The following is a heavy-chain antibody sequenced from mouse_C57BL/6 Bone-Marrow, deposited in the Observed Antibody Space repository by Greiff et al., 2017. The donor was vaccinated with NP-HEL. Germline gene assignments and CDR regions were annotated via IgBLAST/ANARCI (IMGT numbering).Heavy chain of an antibody. J-gene: IGHJ4*01. CDR2: ISDGGSYT. CDR1: GFTFSSYA. Sequence: VQLKESGGGLVKPGGSLKLSCAASGFTFSSYAMSWVRQTPEKRLEWVATISDGGSYTYYPDNVKGRFTISRDNAKNNLYLQMSHLKSEDTAMYYCARDEGYDYAMDYWGQGTSVTVSS. D-gene: IGHD2-3*01. CDR3: ARDEGYDYAMDY. V-gene: IGHV5-4*01.